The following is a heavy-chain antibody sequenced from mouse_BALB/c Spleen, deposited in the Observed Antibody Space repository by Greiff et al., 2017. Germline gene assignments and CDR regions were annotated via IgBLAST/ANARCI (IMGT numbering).Heavy chain of an antibody. CDR1: GFTFSSYG. Sequence: DVMLVESGGGLVQPGGSLKLSCAASGFTFSSYGMSWVRQTPDKRLELVATINSNGGSTYYPDSVKGRFTISRDNAKNTLYLQMSSLKSEDTAMYYCARRRGLDAMDYWGQGTSVTVSS. V-gene: IGHV5-6-3*01. J-gene: IGHJ4*01. CDR3: ARRRGLDAMDY. CDR2: INSNGGST.